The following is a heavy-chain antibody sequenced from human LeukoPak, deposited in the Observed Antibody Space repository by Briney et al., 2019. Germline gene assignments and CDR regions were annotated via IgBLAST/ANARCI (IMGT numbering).Heavy chain of an antibody. D-gene: IGHD3-10*01. V-gene: IGHV3-13*01. CDR3: ARGSVGYYGSGSNWFDP. CDR1: GFTFSSYD. J-gene: IGHJ5*02. CDR2: IGTAGDT. Sequence: AGGSVRLSCAASGFTFSSYDMHWVRQATGKGLEWVSAIGTAGDTYYPGSVKGRFTISRENAKNSLYLQMNSLRAGDTAVYYCARGSVGYYGSGSNWFDPWGQGTLVTVSS.